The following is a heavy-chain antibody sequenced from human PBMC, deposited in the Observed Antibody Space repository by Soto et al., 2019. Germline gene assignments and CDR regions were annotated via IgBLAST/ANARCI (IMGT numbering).Heavy chain of an antibody. D-gene: IGHD4-17*01. CDR3: ARSAWGIGDYVTTFDY. CDR1: GGTFSSYA. Sequence: QVQPVQSGAEVKKPGSSVKVSCKASGGTFSSYAISWVRQAPGQGLEWMGGIIPIFGTANYAQKFQGRVTITEDESTRTDYMELSSLRSEETAVYYCARSAWGIGDYVTTFDYWGQGTLVTVSS. V-gene: IGHV1-69*01. CDR2: IIPIFGTA. J-gene: IGHJ4*02.